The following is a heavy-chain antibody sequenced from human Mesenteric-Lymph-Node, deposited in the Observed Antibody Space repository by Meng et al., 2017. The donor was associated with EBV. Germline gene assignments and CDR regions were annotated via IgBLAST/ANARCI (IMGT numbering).Heavy chain of an antibody. CDR2: VHHSGLT. Sequence: QLTLQESGVGLVNPSPTLSLTCTVSGGSVNSGGYSWSWIRQSPEKGLEWIGYVHHSGLTYYNPSLETRVIISLERSKNQFSLKLTSVTAADTAVYYCAGGDYVNQFNYWGQGTLVTVSS. CDR3: AGGDYVNQFNY. D-gene: IGHD4-17*01. J-gene: IGHJ4*02. V-gene: IGHV4-30-2*06. CDR1: GGSVNSGGYS.